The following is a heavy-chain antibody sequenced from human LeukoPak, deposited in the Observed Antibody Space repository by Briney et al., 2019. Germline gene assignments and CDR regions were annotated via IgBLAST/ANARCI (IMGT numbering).Heavy chain of an antibody. CDR3: ARSLSGRYSYGYDYYYYGMDV. J-gene: IGHJ6*02. CDR2: IYYSGST. Sequence: PSETLSLTCTVSGGSISSYYWSWIRQPPGKGLEWIGYIYYSGSTNYNPSLKSRVTISVDTSKNQFSLKLSSVTAADTAVYYCARSLSGRYSYGYDYYYYGMDVWGQGTTVTVSS. D-gene: IGHD5-18*01. V-gene: IGHV4-59*01. CDR1: GGSISSYY.